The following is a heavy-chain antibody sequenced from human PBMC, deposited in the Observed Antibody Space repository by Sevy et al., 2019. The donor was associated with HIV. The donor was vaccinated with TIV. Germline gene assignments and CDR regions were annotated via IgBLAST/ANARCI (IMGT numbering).Heavy chain of an antibody. CDR3: AKDAFEVRGVLSSRGMPTYYHAMDL. D-gene: IGHD3-10*01. CDR1: GFTFSSYW. CDR2: ISADGSRT. J-gene: IGHJ6*02. V-gene: IGHV3-74*01. Sequence: GGSLRLSCAASGFTFSSYWMHWVRQAPGKGLVWVSGISADGSRTVYEDSVKGRFTISRDNSKNTVYLQMSSLKPEDTAVYYCAKDAFEVRGVLSSRGMPTYYHAMDLWGQGTTVTVSS.